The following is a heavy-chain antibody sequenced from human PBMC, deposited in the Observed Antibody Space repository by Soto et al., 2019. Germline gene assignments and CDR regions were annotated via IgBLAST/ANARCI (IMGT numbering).Heavy chain of an antibody. Sequence: EVQLVESGGGLVQPGGSLRLSCAASGFTFSSYSMNWVRQAPGKGLEWVSYISSSSSTIYYADSVKGRFTISRDNAKNSLYLQMNSLRDEDTAVYYCARGGAGGQIVVVAATGGLDYFDYWGQGTLVTVSS. CDR1: GFTFSSYS. CDR2: ISSSSSTI. J-gene: IGHJ4*02. D-gene: IGHD2-15*01. CDR3: ARGGAGGQIVVVAATGGLDYFDY. V-gene: IGHV3-48*02.